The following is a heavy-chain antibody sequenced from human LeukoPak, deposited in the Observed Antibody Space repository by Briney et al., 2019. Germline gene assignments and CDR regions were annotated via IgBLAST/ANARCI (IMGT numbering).Heavy chain of an antibody. V-gene: IGHV1-69*13. CDR1: GGTFSRYA. J-gene: IGHJ4*02. D-gene: IGHD4-17*01. CDR2: IIPIFGTA. Sequence: SVKVSCKASGGTFSRYAISWVRQAPGQGLEWMGGIIPIFGTANYAQKFQGRVTITADESTSTAYMELSSLRSEDTAVYYCARRNVDGDYVGFDYWGRGTLVTVSS. CDR3: ARRNVDGDYVGFDY.